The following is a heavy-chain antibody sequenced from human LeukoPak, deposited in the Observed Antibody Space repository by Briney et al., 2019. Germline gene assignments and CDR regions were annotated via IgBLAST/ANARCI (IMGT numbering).Heavy chain of an antibody. CDR1: GGSFSGYY. J-gene: IGHJ6*02. CDR3: ARGADYYYYGMDV. CDR2: INHSGSA. Sequence: SETLSLTCAVSGGSFSGYYWTWIRQPPGKGLEWIGEINHSGSANYNPSLKSRVTISLDTSKNQFSLKVSSVTAADTAVYYCARGADYYYYGMDVWGQGTTVTVSS. V-gene: IGHV4-34*01.